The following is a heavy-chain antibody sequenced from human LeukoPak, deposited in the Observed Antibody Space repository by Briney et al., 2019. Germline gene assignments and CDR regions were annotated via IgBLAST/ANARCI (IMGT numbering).Heavy chain of an antibody. V-gene: IGHV4-39*07. J-gene: IGHJ4*02. CDR3: ARSTPVTYYFDY. CDR1: GGSISSSSYY. Sequence: SETLSLTCTVSGGSISSSSYYWGWIRQPPGKGLEWIGSIYYSGSTYYNPSLKSRVTMSVDRSKNQFSLNLNSVTAADTAVYYCARSTPVTYYFDYWGQGTLVTVSP. D-gene: IGHD4-17*01. CDR2: IYYSGST.